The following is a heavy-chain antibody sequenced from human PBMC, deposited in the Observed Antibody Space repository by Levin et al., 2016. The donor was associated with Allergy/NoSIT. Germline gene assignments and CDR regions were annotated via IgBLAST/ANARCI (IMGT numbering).Heavy chain of an antibody. CDR2: IYGGGSS. V-gene: IGHV3-53*04. J-gene: IGHJ3*02. CDR1: GLIVRDNY. Sequence: GGSLRLSCAASGLIVRDNYMSWIRQAPGKGLEWVSIIYGGGSSYYADSVKGRITISRHNSNNTVNLQMNSLRPEDTAVYYCARGLGYCSGASCPGLNGFDIWGQGTTVTV. CDR3: ARGLGYCSGASCPGLNGFDI. D-gene: IGHD2-8*02.